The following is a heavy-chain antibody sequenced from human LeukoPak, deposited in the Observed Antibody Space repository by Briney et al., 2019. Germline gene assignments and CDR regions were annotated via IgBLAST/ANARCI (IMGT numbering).Heavy chain of an antibody. CDR3: TTIRAGYCTSTSCPKWFDP. CDR2: ISSSSSTI. V-gene: IGHV3-48*01. D-gene: IGHD2-2*01. J-gene: IGHJ5*02. CDR1: GFTFSSYS. Sequence: GGSLRLSCAASGFTFSSYSMNWVRQAPGKGLEWVSYISSSSSTIYYADSVKGRFTISRDNAKNSLYLQMNSLKTEDTAVYYCTTIRAGYCTSTSCPKWFDPWGQGTLVTVSS.